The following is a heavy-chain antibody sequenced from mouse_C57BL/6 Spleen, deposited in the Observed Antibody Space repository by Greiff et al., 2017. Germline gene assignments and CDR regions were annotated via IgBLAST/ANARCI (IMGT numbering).Heavy chain of an antibody. CDR1: GFNIKNTY. J-gene: IGHJ2*01. CDR2: IDPANGNT. Sequence: EVQLQQSVAELVRPGASVKLSCTASGFNIKNTYMHWVKQRPEQGLEWIGRIDPANGNTKYAPKFQGKATITADTSSNTAYLQLSSLTSENTAVYYCARGGLDYGKKDYFDDWGQGTTLTVSS. D-gene: IGHD1-1*01. V-gene: IGHV14-3*01. CDR3: ARGGLDYGKKDYFDD.